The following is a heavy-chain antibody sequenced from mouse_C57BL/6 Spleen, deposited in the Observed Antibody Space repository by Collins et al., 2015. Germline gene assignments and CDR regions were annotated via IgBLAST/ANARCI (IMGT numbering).Heavy chain of an antibody. J-gene: IGHJ4*01. CDR3: ARSLITTVPYAMDY. CDR1: GYTFTSYW. CDR2: IDPNSGDT. V-gene: IGHV1-72*01. Sequence: QVQLQQPGAELVKPGASVKLSCKASGYTFTSYWMHWVKQRPGRGLEWIGRIDPNSGDTKYNGKFKRKATLTVDKPSSTAYMQLSSLTSEDSAVYYCARSLITTVPYAMDYWGQGTSVTVSS. D-gene: IGHD1-1*01.